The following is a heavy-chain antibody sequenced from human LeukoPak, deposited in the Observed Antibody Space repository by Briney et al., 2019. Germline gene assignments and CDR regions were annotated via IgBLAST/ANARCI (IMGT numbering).Heavy chain of an antibody. J-gene: IGHJ5*02. D-gene: IGHD6-19*01. CDR2: INHSGST. CDR1: GGSFSGYY. CDR3: ARDWGMAGTGNWFDP. V-gene: IGHV4-34*01. Sequence: PSETLSLTCAVYGGSFSGYYWSWIRQPPGKGLEWIGEINHSGSTNYNPSLKSRVTISVDTSKNQFSLKLSSVTAADTAVYYCARDWGMAGTGNWFDPWGQGTLVTVSS.